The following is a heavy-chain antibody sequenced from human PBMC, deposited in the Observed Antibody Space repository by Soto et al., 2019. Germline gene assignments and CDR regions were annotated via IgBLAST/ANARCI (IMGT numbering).Heavy chain of an antibody. CDR1: GFTFSNYA. CDR3: ASKLTVGSSSDY. V-gene: IGHV3-23*01. J-gene: IGHJ4*02. CDR2: IGGSGAPT. Sequence: EVQLLESGGGLVQPGGSLRLSCAASGFTFSNYAMNWVRQAPGKGLEWVSTIGGSGAPTYYADSVRGRFTISRDNSKNTLYLQMNSLRDEDTAVYFCASKLTVGSSSDYWGQGTLVTVSS. D-gene: IGHD2-8*01.